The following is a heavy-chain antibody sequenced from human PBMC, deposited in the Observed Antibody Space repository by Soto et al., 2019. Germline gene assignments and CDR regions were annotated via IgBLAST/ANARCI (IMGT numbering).Heavy chain of an antibody. D-gene: IGHD6-13*01. Sequence: QVQLVQSGAEVKKPGASVKVSCKASGYTFTSYGISWVRQAPGQGLEWMGWISAYNGNTNYAQKLQGRVTMTTDTSTSTAYMELRSLRSDDTAVYYCASRYSSSWYESGGYYYGMDVWGQGTTVTVSS. V-gene: IGHV1-18*01. CDR2: ISAYNGNT. CDR1: GYTFTSYG. CDR3: ASRYSSSWYESGGYYYGMDV. J-gene: IGHJ6*02.